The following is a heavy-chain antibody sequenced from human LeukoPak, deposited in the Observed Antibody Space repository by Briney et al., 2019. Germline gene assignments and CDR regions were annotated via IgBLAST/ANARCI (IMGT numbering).Heavy chain of an antibody. CDR2: ISGDGGST. J-gene: IGHJ4*02. Sequence: PGGSLRLSCAASGFTFDDYAMHWVRQAPGKGLEWVSLISGDGGSTYYADSVKGRFTISRDNSKNSLYLQMNSLRTEDTALYYCAKDISKRVGAAAPGYWGQGTLVTVSS. CDR1: GFTFDDYA. CDR3: AKDISKRVGAAAPGY. D-gene: IGHD6-13*01. V-gene: IGHV3-43*02.